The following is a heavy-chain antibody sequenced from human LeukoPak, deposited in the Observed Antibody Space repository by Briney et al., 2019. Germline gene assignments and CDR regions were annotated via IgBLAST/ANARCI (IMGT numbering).Heavy chain of an antibody. V-gene: IGHV3-30*18. J-gene: IGHJ4*02. CDR2: ISYDGSNK. CDR3: AKVSHYDILTGHFDY. CDR1: GFTFSSYG. Sequence: PGRSLRLSCAASGFTFSSYGMHWVRQAPGKGLEWVAVISYDGSNKYYADSVKGRFTISRDNSKNTLYLQMNSMRAEDTAVYYCAKVSHYDILTGHFDYWGQGTLVTVSS. D-gene: IGHD3-9*01.